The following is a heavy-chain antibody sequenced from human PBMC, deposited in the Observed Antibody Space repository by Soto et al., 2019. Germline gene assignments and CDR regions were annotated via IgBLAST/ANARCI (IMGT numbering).Heavy chain of an antibody. CDR3: SRLDSSGYHMESYNWFDP. CDR2: IYPGDSDT. J-gene: IGHJ5*02. CDR1: GYSFTSYW. D-gene: IGHD3-22*01. Sequence: AAALKLSRKGSGYSFTSYWIGWVRKMTGKGLEWMGIIYPGDSDTRYSPSFQGQVTISADKSISTAYLQWSSLKASDTAMYYCSRLDSSGYHMESYNWFDPWGQGTLVTVSS. V-gene: IGHV5-51*01.